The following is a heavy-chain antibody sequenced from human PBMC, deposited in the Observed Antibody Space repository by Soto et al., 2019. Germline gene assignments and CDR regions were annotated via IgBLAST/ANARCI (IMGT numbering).Heavy chain of an antibody. V-gene: IGHV3-73*01. J-gene: IGHJ3*02. CDR2: IRSNFNTYAT. CDR1: GFTFSGSA. CDR3: ARVGTGSSTPLDI. D-gene: IGHD3-9*01. Sequence: GGSLRLSCAASGFTFSGSAMHWVRQASGKGLEWVGRIRSNFNTYATSYAASVKGRFTVSRDDSKNTAYLQMNSLKTEDTAVYYCARVGTGSSTPLDIWGQGTMVTVSS.